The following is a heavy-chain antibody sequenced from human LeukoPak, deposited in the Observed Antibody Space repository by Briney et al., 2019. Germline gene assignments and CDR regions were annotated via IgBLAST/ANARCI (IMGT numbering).Heavy chain of an antibody. CDR3: AIAPDVLDY. J-gene: IGHJ4*02. V-gene: IGHV3-30*02. CDR2: IRFDGNNK. D-gene: IGHD3-10*02. Sequence: PGGSLRLSCAASGFAFSTYAMHWVRQAPGKGLEWVAYIRFDGNNKNYADSVKGRVTISRDNSKKTLYLQVNNLKVEDTAVYYCAIAPDVLDYWGREPWSPSPQ. CDR1: GFAFSTYA.